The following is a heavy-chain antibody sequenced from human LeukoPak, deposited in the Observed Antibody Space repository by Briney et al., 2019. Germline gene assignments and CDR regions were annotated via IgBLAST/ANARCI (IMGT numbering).Heavy chain of an antibody. CDR3: AKLMSRAIVATDSYDAFDI. J-gene: IGHJ3*02. Sequence: GRSLRLSCAASGFTFSSYGMHWVRQAPGKGLEWVAVISYDGSNKYYADSVKGRFTISRDNSKNTLYLQMNSLRAEDTAVYCCAKLMSRAIVATDSYDAFDIWGRGTMVTVSS. D-gene: IGHD5-12*01. CDR2: ISYDGSNK. V-gene: IGHV3-30*18. CDR1: GFTFSSYG.